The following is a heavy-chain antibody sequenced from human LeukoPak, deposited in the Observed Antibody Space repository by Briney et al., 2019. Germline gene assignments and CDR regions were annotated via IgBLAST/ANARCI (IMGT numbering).Heavy chain of an antibody. CDR3: ARHVTYDYYYYYMDV. CDR2: IYPGDSDT. CDR1: GYSFTSYW. D-gene: IGHD2-2*01. J-gene: IGHJ6*03. V-gene: IGHV5-51*01. Sequence: GESLKISGKGSGYSFTSYWIGWVRQMPGEGLEWMGIIYPGDSDTRYSPSFRGQVTTSADKSISTAYLQWSSLKASDTAMYYCARHVTYDYYYYYMDVWGKGTTVTVSS.